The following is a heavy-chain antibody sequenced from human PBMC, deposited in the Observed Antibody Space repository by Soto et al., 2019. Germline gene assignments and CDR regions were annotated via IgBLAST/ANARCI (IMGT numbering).Heavy chain of an antibody. J-gene: IGHJ3*02. CDR2: IYTSGST. CDR3: ARDFLYYDFWSGYYDAFDI. V-gene: IGHV4-4*07. CDR1: GGSISSYY. Sequence: QVQLQESGPGLVKPSETLSLTCTVSGGSISSYYWSWIRQPAGKGLEWIGRIYTSGSTNYNPSLKSRVTMSVDTSKYQFSLKLSSVTAADTAVYYCARDFLYYDFWSGYYDAFDIWGQGTMVTVSS. D-gene: IGHD3-3*01.